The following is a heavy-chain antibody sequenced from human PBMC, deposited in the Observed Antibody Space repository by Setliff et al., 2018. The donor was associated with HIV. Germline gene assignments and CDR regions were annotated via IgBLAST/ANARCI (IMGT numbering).Heavy chain of an antibody. CDR2: INHSGDT. Sequence: SETLSLTCAVYGGSFSGYYWSWIRQPPGKGLEWIGEINHSGDTNYNPSLKSRVTISVDTSKNQFSLNLNSVTAADTAVYYCARHFYGYYGSNGLPIQYWGQGTLVTVSS. CDR3: ARHFYGYYGSNGLPIQY. D-gene: IGHD3-22*01. CDR1: GGSFSGYY. V-gene: IGHV4-34*01. J-gene: IGHJ4*02.